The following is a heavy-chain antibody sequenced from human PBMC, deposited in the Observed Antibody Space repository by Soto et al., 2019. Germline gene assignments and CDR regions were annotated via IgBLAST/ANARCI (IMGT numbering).Heavy chain of an antibody. CDR2: IYYSGST. D-gene: IGHD3-16*02. Sequence: QVQLQESGPGLVKPSQTLSLTCTVSGGSISSGGYYWSWIRQHPGKGLEWIGYIYYSGSTYYNPSLKIRGKISVDTSKKHFSLKLSSVTAADTAVYYCARGGVADYDYIWGSYRYTAAFAIWGQGTMVTVSS. J-gene: IGHJ3*02. CDR3: ARGGVADYDYIWGSYRYTAAFAI. V-gene: IGHV4-31*03. CDR1: GGSISSGGYY.